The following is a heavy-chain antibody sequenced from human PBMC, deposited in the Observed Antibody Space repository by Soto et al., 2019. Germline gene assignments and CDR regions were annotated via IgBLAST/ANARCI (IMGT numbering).Heavy chain of an antibody. CDR2: IYYSGST. CDR3: ARHVTPYGYPSDY. Sequence: SETLSLTCTVSGGSISSSSYYWGWIRQPPGKGLEWIGSIYYSGSTYYNPSLKSRVTISVDTSKNQFSLKLSPVTAADTAVYYCARHVTPYGYPSDYWGQGTLVTVSS. V-gene: IGHV4-39*01. CDR1: GGSISSSSYY. D-gene: IGHD5-18*01. J-gene: IGHJ4*02.